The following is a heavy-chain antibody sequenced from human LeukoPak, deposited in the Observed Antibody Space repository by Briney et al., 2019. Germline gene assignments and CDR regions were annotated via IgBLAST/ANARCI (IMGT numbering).Heavy chain of an antibody. V-gene: IGHV1-24*01. CDR3: AMPNYDSSGYPPFYYMDV. J-gene: IGHJ6*03. CDR1: GYTLTELS. CDR2: FDPEDGET. D-gene: IGHD3-22*01. Sequence: GASVKVSCKVSGYTLTELSMHWVRQAPGKGLEWMGGFDPEDGETIYAQKFQGRVTMTRDMSTSTVYMELSSLRSEDTAVYYCAMPNYDSSGYPPFYYMDVWGKGTTVTVSS.